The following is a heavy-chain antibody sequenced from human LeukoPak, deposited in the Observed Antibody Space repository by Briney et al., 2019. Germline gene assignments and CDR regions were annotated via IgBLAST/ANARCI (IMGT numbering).Heavy chain of an antibody. CDR2: IYGGGNI. D-gene: IGHD1-26*01. J-gene: IGHJ3*02. Sequence: PGGSLRLSCAASGFTVSSNYMNWVRQAPGKGLEWVSVIYGGGNIYYADSVKGRFTISRDNSKNTLYLQMNSLRAEDMAVYYCARIEWERLGRAFDIWGQGTMVTVSS. CDR1: GFTVSSNY. V-gene: IGHV3-53*01. CDR3: ARIEWERLGRAFDI.